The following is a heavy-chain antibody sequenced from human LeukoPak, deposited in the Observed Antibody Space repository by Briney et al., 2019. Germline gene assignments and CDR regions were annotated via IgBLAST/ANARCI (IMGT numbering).Heavy chain of an antibody. CDR2: FDPEDGET. Sequence: ASVKVSCKVSGYTLTELSMHWVRQAPGKGLEWMGGFDPEDGETIYAQKFQGRVTMTEDTSTDTAYMELSSLRSEDTAVYYCARGPPYGSRSDYFDYWGQGTLVTVSS. CDR1: GYTLTELS. CDR3: ARGPPYGSRSDYFDY. J-gene: IGHJ4*02. V-gene: IGHV1-24*01. D-gene: IGHD3-10*01.